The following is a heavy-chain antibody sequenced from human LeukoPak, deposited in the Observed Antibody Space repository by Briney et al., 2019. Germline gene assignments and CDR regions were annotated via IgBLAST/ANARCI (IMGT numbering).Heavy chain of an antibody. V-gene: IGHV3-21*01. CDR1: GFTFSSYS. CDR3: ARALGPAGSYYFDY. J-gene: IGHJ4*02. CDR2: ISSSSSYI. Sequence: GGSLRLSCAASGFTFSSYSMNWVRQAPGKGLEWVSSISSSSSYIYYADSVKGRFTISRDNAKNSLYLQMNSLRAEDTAVYYCARALGPAGSYYFDYWGQGALVTVSS. D-gene: IGHD1-26*01.